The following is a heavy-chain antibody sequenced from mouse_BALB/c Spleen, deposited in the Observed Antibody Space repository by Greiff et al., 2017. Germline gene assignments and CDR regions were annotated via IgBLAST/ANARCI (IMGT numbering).Heavy chain of an antibody. D-gene: IGHD2-3*01. V-gene: IGHV14-3*02. CDR1: GFNITDTY. CDR2: IDPANGNT. CDR3: ARGDGYSDY. Sequence: EVQLQQSGAELVKPGASVKLSCTASGFNITDTYMHWVKQRPEQGLEWIGRIDPANGNTKYDPKFQGKATITADSSSNTAYLQLSSLTAEDTAVYYCARGDGYSDYWGQGTTVTVSA. J-gene: IGHJ2*01.